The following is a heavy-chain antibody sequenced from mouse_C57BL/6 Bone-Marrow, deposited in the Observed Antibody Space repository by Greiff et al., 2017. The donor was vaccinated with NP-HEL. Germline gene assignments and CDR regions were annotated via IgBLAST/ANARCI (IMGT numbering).Heavy chain of an antibody. CDR3: TTLYYDYDRFAY. CDR2: IDPENGDT. J-gene: IGHJ3*01. Sequence: EVQLQQSGAELVRPGASVKLSCTASGFNIKDDYMHWVKQRPEQGLEWIGWIDPENGDTEYASKFQGKATITADTSSNTAYLQLSSLTSEDTAVYYCTTLYYDYDRFAYGDQGTLVTVSA. V-gene: IGHV14-4*01. CDR1: GFNIKDDY. D-gene: IGHD2-4*01.